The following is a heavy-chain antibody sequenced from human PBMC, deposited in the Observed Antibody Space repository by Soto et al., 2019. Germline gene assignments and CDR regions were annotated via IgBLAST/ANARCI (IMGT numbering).Heavy chain of an antibody. V-gene: IGHV3-23*01. Sequence: GGSLRLSCVSSGFTLSMSAVNWVRQAPGKGLEWVSYISDSGDRTYYADSVKGRFTISRDRSKNTVSLQMDSLRAEDTAVYYCAKDRGIIVKAGDAFDVWGQGTKVPVSS. CDR1: GFTLSMSA. CDR2: ISDSGDRT. D-gene: IGHD3-16*02. CDR3: AKDRGIIVKAGDAFDV. J-gene: IGHJ3*01.